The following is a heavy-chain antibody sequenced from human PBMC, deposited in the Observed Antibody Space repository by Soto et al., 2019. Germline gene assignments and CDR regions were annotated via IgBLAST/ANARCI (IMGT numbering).Heavy chain of an antibody. V-gene: IGHV1-69*13. CDR2: IIPIFGTA. D-gene: IGHD6-13*01. CDR1: GGTFSSYA. Sequence: SVKVSCKASGGTFSSYAISWVRQAPGQGLEWMGGIIPIFGTANYAQKFQGRVTITADESTSTAYMELSSLRSEDTAVYYCATYGPDSSHFDPWGQGTLVTVSS. J-gene: IGHJ5*02. CDR3: ATYGPDSSHFDP.